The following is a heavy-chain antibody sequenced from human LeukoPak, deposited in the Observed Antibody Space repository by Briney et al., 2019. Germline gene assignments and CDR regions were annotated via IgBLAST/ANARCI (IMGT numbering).Heavy chain of an antibody. CDR2: IYPSGTT. J-gene: IGHJ3*02. V-gene: IGHV3-66*01. CDR3: ARRILLSGLDI. CDR1: GFTFSSYG. Sequence: GGSLRLSCAASGFTFSSYGMHWVRQAPGKGLEWISVIYPSGTTQYTNSVKGRFTISRDISKNTLYLQMNSLRDEDTAVYFCARRILLSGLDIWGQGTMVTVSS. D-gene: IGHD3-10*01.